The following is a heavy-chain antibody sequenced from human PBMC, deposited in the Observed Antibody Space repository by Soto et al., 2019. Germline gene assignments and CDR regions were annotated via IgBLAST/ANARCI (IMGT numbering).Heavy chain of an antibody. Sequence: PGGSLRLSCTASGVKFSDYAITWVRQAPGEGLEWVSAISGSGGVTYFADSVKGRFTVSRDNSKNTVFLQLNNVRAEDSAMYFCAKVLSYYCGWFDPWGLGTLVTVSS. D-gene: IGHD3-10*01. CDR2: ISGSGGVT. V-gene: IGHV3-23*01. CDR3: AKVLSYYCGWFDP. J-gene: IGHJ5*02. CDR1: GVKFSDYA.